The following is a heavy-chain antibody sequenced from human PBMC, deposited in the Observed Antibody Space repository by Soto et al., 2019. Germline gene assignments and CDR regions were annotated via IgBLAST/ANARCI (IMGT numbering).Heavy chain of an antibody. V-gene: IGHV3-7*01. J-gene: IGHJ4*02. CDR2: IKEDESET. CDR1: GFTFSSYW. Sequence: LLRVSCAASGFTFSSYWMHRVRQDPGKGLEWVANIKEDESETHYLDYVKGRFTISRDNAKNSLFLQMDILRAEDTAVYYCARDRISLIDYWGQRTPVTVSS. CDR3: ARDRISLIDY.